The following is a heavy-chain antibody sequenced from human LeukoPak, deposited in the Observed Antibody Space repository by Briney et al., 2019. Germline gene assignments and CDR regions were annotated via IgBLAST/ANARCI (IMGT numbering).Heavy chain of an antibody. V-gene: IGHV3-23*01. CDR3: AKGGSSSIVGATKVDY. D-gene: IGHD1-26*01. CDR2: ISGSGDAT. J-gene: IGHJ4*02. Sequence: PGGSLRLSCAASGFTFSNFAMSWVRQAPGKGLEWVSGISGSGDATYHADSVKGRFTISRDNSKNTLYLQMNGLRAEDTAVYYCAKGGSSSIVGATKVDYWGQGTLVTVSS. CDR1: GFTFSNFA.